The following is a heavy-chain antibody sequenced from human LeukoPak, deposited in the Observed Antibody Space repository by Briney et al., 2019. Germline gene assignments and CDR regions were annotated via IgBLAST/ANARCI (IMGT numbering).Heavy chain of an antibody. D-gene: IGHD6-13*01. CDR2: ISTYNGNT. V-gene: IGHV1-18*01. CDR1: GYTFTNYG. Sequence: ASVKVSCKASGYTFTNYGISWVRQAPGQGLEWMGWISTYNGNTNYAQKLQGRVTMTTDTSTSTAYMELRSLRSDDTAVYYCATYSAAGRTYYFDYWGQGALVTVSS. CDR3: ATYSAAGRTYYFDY. J-gene: IGHJ4*02.